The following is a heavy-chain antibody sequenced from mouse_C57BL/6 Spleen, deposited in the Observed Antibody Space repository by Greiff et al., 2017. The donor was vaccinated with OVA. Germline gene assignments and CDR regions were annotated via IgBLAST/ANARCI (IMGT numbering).Heavy chain of an antibody. CDR1: GFTFSDYG. D-gene: IGHD2-4*01. CDR3: ARSPLGYDYDGYYFDY. V-gene: IGHV5-17*01. J-gene: IGHJ2*01. Sequence: EVHLVESGGGLVKPGGSLKLSCAASGFTFSDYGMHWVRQAPEQGLEWVAYISSGSSTIYYADTVKGRFTISRDNAKNTLFLQMTSLRSEDTAMYYCARSPLGYDYDGYYFDYWGQGTTLTVSS. CDR2: ISSGSSTI.